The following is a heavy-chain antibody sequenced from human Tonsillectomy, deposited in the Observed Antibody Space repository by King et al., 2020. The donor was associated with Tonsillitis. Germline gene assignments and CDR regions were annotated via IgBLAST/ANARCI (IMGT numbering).Heavy chain of an antibody. CDR1: GYSYTSYW. CDR2: NYPCDSAT. V-gene: IGHV5-51*03. D-gene: IGHD2-8*01. J-gene: IGHJ3*02. CDR3: ARRGYCTNGVCVGTFDI. Sequence: QLVQSGAEVKKPGESLKISCKGSGYSYTSYWIGWLRQLPGKGLDWMGINYPCDSATRYSPPFQGQVTSSADNSFSTAYLQGGSLKASDTAMYYGARRGYCTNGVCVGTFDIWGQGTMVTVSS.